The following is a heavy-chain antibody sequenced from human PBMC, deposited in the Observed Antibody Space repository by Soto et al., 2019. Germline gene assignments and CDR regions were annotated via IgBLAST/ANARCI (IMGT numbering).Heavy chain of an antibody. CDR1: GGSISSDSYY. Sequence: SETLSLTCTVSGGSISSDSYYWGWIRQSPEKGLEWIASISYSGSTYYNPTLKSRLIISVDTSKSQFSLKLSSVTAEDTAVYFCARRALTHAFVDLWGQGTLVTVSS. V-gene: IGHV4-39*01. J-gene: IGHJ5*02. CDR2: ISYSGST. D-gene: IGHD3-10*01. CDR3: ARRALTHAFVDL.